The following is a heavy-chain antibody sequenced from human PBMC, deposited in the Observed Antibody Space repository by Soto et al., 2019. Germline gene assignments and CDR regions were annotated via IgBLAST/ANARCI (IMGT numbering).Heavy chain of an antibody. J-gene: IGHJ4*02. CDR1: GFSFISYY. D-gene: IGHD2-15*01. Sequence: EMQVVESGGDLVQPGGSLTLSCAASGFSFISYYMTWARHVPGRGLEWLAKISQDGSDRAYVDSVRGRFTISRDNAKKSVYLQLDRLRVEDTAVYFCGRVARGDAGGPFWGQGTLVTVSS. V-gene: IGHV3-7*03. CDR3: GRVARGDAGGPF. CDR2: ISQDGSDR.